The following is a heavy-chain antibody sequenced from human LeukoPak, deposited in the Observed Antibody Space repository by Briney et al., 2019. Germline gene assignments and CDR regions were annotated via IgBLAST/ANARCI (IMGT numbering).Heavy chain of an antibody. CDR2: IISNRRYI. CDR1: GFTFSSYS. CDR3: ARQLVGYCNNTSCPSDY. J-gene: IGHJ4*02. Sequence: GGSLRLSCATYGFTFSSYSMKWVRQAPGRGLGWDSSIISNRRYITYADSVKGRFTTSRYNAKTPLYLQMNSLRAEDTAWYYCARQLVGYCNNTSCPSDYWGQGTLVTVSS. D-gene: IGHD2-2*01. V-gene: IGHV3-21*01.